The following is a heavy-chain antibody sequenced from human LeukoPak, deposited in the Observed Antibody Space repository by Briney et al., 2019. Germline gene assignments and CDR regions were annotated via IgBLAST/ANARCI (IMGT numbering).Heavy chain of an antibody. Sequence: ASVKVSCKASGYTFTSYDINWVRQAPGQGLEWMGWISAYNGNTNYAQKLQGRVTMTTDTSTSTAYMELRSLRSDDTAVYYCARDFFPFSSGSKWEFDCWGQGTLVTVSS. J-gene: IGHJ4*01. CDR1: GYTFTSYD. D-gene: IGHD6-19*01. CDR3: ARDFFPFSSGSKWEFDC. CDR2: ISAYNGNT. V-gene: IGHV1-18*01.